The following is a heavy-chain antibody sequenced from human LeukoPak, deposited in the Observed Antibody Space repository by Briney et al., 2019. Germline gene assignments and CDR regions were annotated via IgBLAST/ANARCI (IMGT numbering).Heavy chain of an antibody. D-gene: IGHD1-26*01. CDR1: GFSLTGGGVG. J-gene: IGHJ4*02. V-gene: IGHV2-5*01. Sequence: SGPTLVNPTQALTMSCTFSGFSLTGGGVGVGWMRQRPGKALGWLALIYWNDDKRYSPSLKNRLTITKDTSKNQVVLTMTNVDPVDTATYYCAHKWDYNDYFDIWGQGTLVTVSS. CDR3: AHKWDYNDYFDI. CDR2: IYWNDDK.